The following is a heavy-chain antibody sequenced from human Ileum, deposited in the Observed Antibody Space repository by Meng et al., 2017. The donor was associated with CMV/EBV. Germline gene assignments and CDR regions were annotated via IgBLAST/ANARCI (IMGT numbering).Heavy chain of an antibody. CDR3: ARDRVLLFPYYYYYGMDV. CDR2: INHSGST. Sequence: SETLSLTCAVYGGSFSGYYWSWIRQPPGKGLEWIGEINHSGSTNYNPSLKSRVTISVDTSKNQFSLKLSSVTAADTAVYYCARDRVLLFPYYYYYGMDVWGQGTTVTVSS. D-gene: IGHD2-21*01. V-gene: IGHV4-34*01. J-gene: IGHJ6*02. CDR1: GGSFSGYY.